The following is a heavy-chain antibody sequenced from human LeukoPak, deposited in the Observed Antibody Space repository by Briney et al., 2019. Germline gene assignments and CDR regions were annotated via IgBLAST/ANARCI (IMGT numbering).Heavy chain of an antibody. Sequence: PGGSLRLSCAASGFTFSTYDMNWVRQAPGKGLEWVSSISSRSSSIYYADSVKGRFTISRDNAKNSLYLQMNSLRAEDTAVYWCARDYIAYDPLDYWGQGTLVSVSS. J-gene: IGHJ4*02. CDR1: GFTFSTYD. CDR3: ARDYIAYDPLDY. D-gene: IGHD3-3*01. CDR2: ISSRSSSI. V-gene: IGHV3-21*01.